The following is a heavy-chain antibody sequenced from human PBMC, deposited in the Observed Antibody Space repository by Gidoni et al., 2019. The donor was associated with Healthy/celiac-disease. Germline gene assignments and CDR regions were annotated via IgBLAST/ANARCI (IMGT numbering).Heavy chain of an antibody. CDR2: IKQDGSEK. Sequence: EVQLVESGGGLVQPGGSLRLSCAASGFPFSSYWMSWVRQAPGKGLEGVANIKQDGSEKYYVDSVKGRFTISRDNAKNSLYLQMNSLRAEDTAVYYCARDIDGYSYGYDYWGQGTLVTVSS. V-gene: IGHV3-7*03. CDR1: GFPFSSYW. CDR3: ARDIDGYSYGYDY. J-gene: IGHJ4*02. D-gene: IGHD5-18*01.